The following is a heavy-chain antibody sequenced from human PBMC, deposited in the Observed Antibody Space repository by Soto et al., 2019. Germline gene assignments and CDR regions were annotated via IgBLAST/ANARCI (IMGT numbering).Heavy chain of an antibody. Sequence: XGSLGPSCSAPGFTFSSYGMHWVRQAPGKGLEWVTVISYDGSNEYYADSVKGRLTISRDNSKNTLYLQMNSLRGADTAVYYCAKDRYCSGGTCLNFYGMDVWGQGTTVTVSS. D-gene: IGHD2-15*01. CDR3: AKDRYCSGGTCLNFYGMDV. CDR2: ISYDGSNE. J-gene: IGHJ6*02. V-gene: IGHV3-30*18. CDR1: GFTFSSYG.